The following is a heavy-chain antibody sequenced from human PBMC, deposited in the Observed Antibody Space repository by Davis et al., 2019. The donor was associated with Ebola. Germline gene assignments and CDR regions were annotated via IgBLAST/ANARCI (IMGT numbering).Heavy chain of an antibody. D-gene: IGHD2-2*02. CDR2: ITSRYDT. J-gene: IGHJ4*02. CDR3: VRDMGVVTAAINY. V-gene: IGHV3-23*01. CDR1: GFTFGSYA. Sequence: PGGSLRLSCVASGFTFGSYAMSWVRLVPGKGLEWVSTITSRYDTHSTDSVRGRFTISRDYAENSLHLQMNSLRPEDTALYYCVRDMGVVTAAINYWGQGALVTVSS.